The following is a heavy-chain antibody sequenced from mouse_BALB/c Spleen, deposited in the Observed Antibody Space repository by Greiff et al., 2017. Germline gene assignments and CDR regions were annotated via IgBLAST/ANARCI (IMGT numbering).Heavy chain of an antibody. CDR3: ANDGYRDAMDY. Sequence: VKLMESGPGLVAPSQSLSITCTVSGLSLTSYGVHWVRQPPGKGLEWLGVIWAGGSTNYNSALMSRLSISKDNSKSQVFLKMNSLQTDDTAMYYCANDGYRDAMDYWGQGTSVTVSS. CDR1: GLSLTSYG. V-gene: IGHV2-9*02. J-gene: IGHJ4*01. D-gene: IGHD2-3*01. CDR2: IWAGGST.